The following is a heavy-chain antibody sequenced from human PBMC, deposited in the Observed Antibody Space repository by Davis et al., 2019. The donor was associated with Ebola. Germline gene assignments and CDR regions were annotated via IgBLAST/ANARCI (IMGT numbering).Heavy chain of an antibody. CDR1: GFTFSSYS. D-gene: IGHD3-3*01. Sequence: GESLKISCAASGFTFSSYSMSWVRQAPGKGLEWVANIKQDGTEKYYVDSVKGRFTISRDNAKNSLYLQMNSLRAEDTAVYYCARTLNSGYDFWSGYYYYYYYGMDVWGQGTTVTVSS. CDR2: IKQDGTEK. CDR3: ARTLNSGYDFWSGYYYYYYYGMDV. V-gene: IGHV3-7*03. J-gene: IGHJ6*02.